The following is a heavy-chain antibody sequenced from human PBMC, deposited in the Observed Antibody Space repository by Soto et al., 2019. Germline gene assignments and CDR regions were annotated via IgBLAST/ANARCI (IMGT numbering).Heavy chain of an antibody. D-gene: IGHD1-26*01. CDR2: INSDGSST. Sequence: EVQLVESGGGLVQPGGSLRLSCAASGFTFSSYWMHWVRQAPGKGLVWVSRINSDGSSTSYADSVKGRFTISRDNAKNTLYLQMNSLRAEDTAVYYCARDAPVEGAITFFDYWGQGTLVTVSS. J-gene: IGHJ4*02. CDR3: ARDAPVEGAITFFDY. CDR1: GFTFSSYW. V-gene: IGHV3-74*01.